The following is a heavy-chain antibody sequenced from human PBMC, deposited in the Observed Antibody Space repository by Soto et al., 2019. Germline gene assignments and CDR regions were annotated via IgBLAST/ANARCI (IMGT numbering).Heavy chain of an antibody. D-gene: IGHD2-15*01. CDR2: ISYDGSNK. CDR1: GFTFSSYA. V-gene: IGHV3-30-3*01. Sequence: GGSLRLSCAASGFTFSSYAMHWVRQAPGKGLEWVAVISYDGSNKYYADSVKGRFTISRDNSKNTLYLQMNSLRAEDTAVYYCARDLGYCSGGSCYSGYFQHWGQGTLVTVSS. J-gene: IGHJ1*01. CDR3: ARDLGYCSGGSCYSGYFQH.